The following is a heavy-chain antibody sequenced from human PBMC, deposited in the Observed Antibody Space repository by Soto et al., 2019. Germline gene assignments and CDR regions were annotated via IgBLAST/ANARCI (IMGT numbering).Heavy chain of an antibody. CDR1: GGTFSSYA. D-gene: IGHD5-18*01. CDR3: ARGIQLWLLAFDI. J-gene: IGHJ3*02. Sequence: SGGTFSSYAISWVRQAPGQGLEWMGGIIPIFGTANYAQKFQGRVTITADESTSTAYMELSSLRSEDTAVYYCARGIQLWLLAFDIWGQGTMVTVSS. CDR2: IIPIFGTA. V-gene: IGHV1-69*01.